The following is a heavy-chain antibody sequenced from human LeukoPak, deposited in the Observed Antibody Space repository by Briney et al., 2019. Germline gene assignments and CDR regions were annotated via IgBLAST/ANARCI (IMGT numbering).Heavy chain of an antibody. CDR1: GFTFSSYG. J-gene: IGHJ6*02. Sequence: GRSLRLSCAASGFTFSSYGMHWVRQAPGKGLEWVAVIWYDGSNKYYADSVKGRFTISRDNSKNTLYLQMNSLKAEDTAVYYCARAVSGGVYYGMDVWGQGTTVTVSS. CDR3: ARAVSGGVYYGMDV. CDR2: IWYDGSNK. V-gene: IGHV3-33*01. D-gene: IGHD3-16*01.